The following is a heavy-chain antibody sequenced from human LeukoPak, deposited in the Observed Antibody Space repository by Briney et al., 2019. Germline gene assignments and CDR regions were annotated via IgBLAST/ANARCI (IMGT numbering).Heavy chain of an antibody. CDR3: AKGRASSSWYVDY. CDR1: GFTFSSYS. Sequence: GGSLRLSCAASGFTFSSYSMNWVRQAPGKGLEWVSSISSSSSYIYYADSVKGRFTISRDNAKNSLYLQMNSLRAEDTALYYCAKGRASSSWYVDYWGQGTLVTVSS. V-gene: IGHV3-21*04. D-gene: IGHD6-13*01. J-gene: IGHJ4*02. CDR2: ISSSSSYI.